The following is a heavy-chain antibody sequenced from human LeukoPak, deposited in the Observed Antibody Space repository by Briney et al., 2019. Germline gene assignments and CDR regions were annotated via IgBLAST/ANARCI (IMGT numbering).Heavy chain of an antibody. CDR1: GFIVSNNY. J-gene: IGHJ6*02. CDR3: ATRGRSGYYYGMDV. D-gene: IGHD1-26*01. Sequence: GGSLRLSCAASGFIVSNNYMSSARQAPGKGLGWDSIISSRGATYYTGSVKGRFTISRDNSQNTLYLQMNSLRAEDTAVYYCATRGRSGYYYGMDVWGPGTTVTVSS. V-gene: IGHV3-66*01. CDR2: ISSRGAT.